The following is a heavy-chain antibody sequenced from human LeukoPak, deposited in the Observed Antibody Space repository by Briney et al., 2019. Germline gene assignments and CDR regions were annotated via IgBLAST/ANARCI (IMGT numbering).Heavy chain of an antibody. CDR1: GFTFSSYA. J-gene: IGHJ3*02. Sequence: GGALRLSCAESGFTFSSYAMSWVRQAPEKGLEWVATISGSGGGTYYADSVKGRFTISRDNAKNSLYLQMNSLRAEDTAVYYCARVIIVGATGIWGQGTMVTVSS. D-gene: IGHD1-26*01. V-gene: IGHV3-23*01. CDR3: ARVIIVGATGI. CDR2: ISGSGGGT.